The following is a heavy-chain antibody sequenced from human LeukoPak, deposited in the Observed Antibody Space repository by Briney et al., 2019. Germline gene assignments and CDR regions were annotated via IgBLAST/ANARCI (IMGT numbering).Heavy chain of an antibody. CDR3: AKDGGTSSGWYDDYFDY. CDR1: GFTFSSYA. Sequence: GGSLRLSCAASGFTFSSYAMSWVRQAPGKGLEWVSAISGSGGSTYYADSVKGRFTISRDNSKNTLYLQMNSLRAEGTAVYYCAKDGGTSSGWYDDYFDYWGQGTLVTVST. J-gene: IGHJ4*02. CDR2: ISGSGGST. D-gene: IGHD6-19*01. V-gene: IGHV3-23*01.